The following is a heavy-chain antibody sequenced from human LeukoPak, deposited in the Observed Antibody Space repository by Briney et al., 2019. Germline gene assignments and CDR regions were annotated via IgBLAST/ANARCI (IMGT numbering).Heavy chain of an antibody. D-gene: IGHD6-13*01. V-gene: IGHV7-4-1*02. CDR2: IDTNTGNP. CDR1: GYTFTSYA. J-gene: IGHJ5*02. CDR3: ARDTVSSWYGGGGWFDP. Sequence: GASVKVSCKASGYTFTSYAMNWVRQAPGQGLEWMGWIDTNTGNPTYAQGFTGGFVFSLDTPVSTAYLQISSLKAEDTAVYYCARDTVSSWYGGGGWFDPWGQGTLVTVSS.